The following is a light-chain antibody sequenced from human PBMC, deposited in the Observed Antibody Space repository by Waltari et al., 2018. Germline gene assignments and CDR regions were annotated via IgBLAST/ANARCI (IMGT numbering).Light chain of an antibody. CDR3: QQSYSTPF. CDR2: AAS. J-gene: IGKJ2*01. CDR1: QSISSY. Sequence: DIQMTQSPSSLSASVGDRVSINCRESQSISSYLNWYQQKPGKAPKLLSYAASRLQSGVPSRFGGSGSGTDFTLTISSLQPEDVATDYCQQSYSTPFFGQGTKLEIK. V-gene: IGKV1-39*01.